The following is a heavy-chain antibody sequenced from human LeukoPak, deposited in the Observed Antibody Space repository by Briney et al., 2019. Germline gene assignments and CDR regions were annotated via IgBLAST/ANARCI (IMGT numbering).Heavy chain of an antibody. V-gene: IGHV3-64D*06. Sequence: GGSLRLSCAASGFTFSSYAMSWVRQAPGKGLEYVSAISSNGGSTYYADSVKGRFTISRDNSKNTLYLQMSSLRAEDTAVYYCVKGGYSSGWYYGMDVWGQGTTVTVSS. CDR2: ISSNGGST. CDR3: VKGGYSSGWYYGMDV. J-gene: IGHJ6*02. CDR1: GFTFSSYA. D-gene: IGHD6-19*01.